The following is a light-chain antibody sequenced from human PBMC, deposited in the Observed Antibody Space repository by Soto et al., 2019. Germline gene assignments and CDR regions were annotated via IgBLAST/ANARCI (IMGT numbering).Light chain of an antibody. CDR2: EVT. Sequence: QSALTQPASVSGSPGQSITISCSGTSSDVGSYNHVAWYQQFPGKTPKLIIYEVTYRPSGVSHRFSASKSGNTASLTISGLQAEDDADYCCISYTGSSTSYVFGTGTKVTVL. CDR1: SSDVGSYNH. J-gene: IGLJ1*01. CDR3: ISYTGSSTSYV. V-gene: IGLV2-14*01.